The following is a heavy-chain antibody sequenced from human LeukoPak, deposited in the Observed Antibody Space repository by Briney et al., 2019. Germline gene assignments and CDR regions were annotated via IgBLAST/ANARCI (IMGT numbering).Heavy chain of an antibody. CDR2: IYYSGST. CDR3: ARGWYNWNDNYYYGMDV. J-gene: IGHJ6*02. Sequence: PSQTLSLTCTVSGGSISSGGYYWSWIRQHPGKGLEWIGYIYYSGSTYYNPSLKSRVTISVDTSKNQFSLKLSSVTAADTAVYYCARGWYNWNDNYYYGMDVWGQGTTVTVSS. CDR1: GGSISSGGYY. V-gene: IGHV4-31*03. D-gene: IGHD1-20*01.